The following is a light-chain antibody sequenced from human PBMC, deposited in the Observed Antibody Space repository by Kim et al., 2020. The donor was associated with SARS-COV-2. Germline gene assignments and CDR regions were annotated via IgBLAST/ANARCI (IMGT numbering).Light chain of an antibody. CDR3: QQYNKWPPWT. J-gene: IGKJ1*01. CDR1: QNVSSN. CDR2: GAS. V-gene: IGKV3D-15*03. Sequence: EIVMTQSPATLSVSPGERATLSCRASQNVSSNLAWYQQKPGQAPRLLIYGASMRATGIPARFSGSGSGTEFTLTISILQSEDFAVYYCQQYNKWPPWTFGQGTKVDIK.